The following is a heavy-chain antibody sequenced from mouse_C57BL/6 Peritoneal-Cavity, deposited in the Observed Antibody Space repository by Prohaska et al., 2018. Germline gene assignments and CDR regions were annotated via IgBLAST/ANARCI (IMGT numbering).Heavy chain of an antibody. CDR1: GYTFTDYY. V-gene: IGHV1-26*01. D-gene: IGHD3-1*01. CDR2: INPNNGGT. J-gene: IGHJ3*01. CDR3: ARWGLPSVAY. Sequence: EVQLQQSGPELVKPGASVKISCKASGYTFTDYYMKWVKQSHGKSLEWIGDINPNNGGTSYNQKFKGKATLTVDKSSSKACMELRSLTSEDSAGYYCARWGLPSVAYWGQGTLVTVSA.